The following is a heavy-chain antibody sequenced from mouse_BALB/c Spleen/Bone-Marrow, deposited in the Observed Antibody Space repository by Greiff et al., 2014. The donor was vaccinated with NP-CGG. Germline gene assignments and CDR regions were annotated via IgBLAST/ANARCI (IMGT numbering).Heavy chain of an antibody. CDR3: TRTTEGFDY. CDR1: GYTFTSYW. V-gene: IGHV1-69*02. J-gene: IGHJ2*01. Sequence: VQGVESGAELVRPGASVKLSCKASGYTFTSYWINWVKQRPGQGLEWIGNIYPSDSYTNYNQKFKDKATLTVDKSSSTAYMQLSSPTSEDSAVYYCTRTTEGFDYWGQGTTLTVSS. D-gene: IGHD1-1*01. CDR2: IYPSDSYT.